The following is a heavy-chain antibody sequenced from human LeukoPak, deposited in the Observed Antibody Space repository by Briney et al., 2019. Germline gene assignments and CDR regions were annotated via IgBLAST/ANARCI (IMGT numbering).Heavy chain of an antibody. CDR1: GFTFSSYS. D-gene: IGHD2-2*01. Sequence: GGSPRLSCAASGFTFSSYSMNWVRQAPGKGLEWVSYISSSSSTIYYADSVKGRFTISRDNAKNSLYLQMNSLRAEDTAVYYCARVNFVVVPAAIQSALIDYWGQGTLVTVSS. V-gene: IGHV3-48*04. CDR3: ARVNFVVVPAAIQSALIDY. CDR2: ISSSSSTI. J-gene: IGHJ4*02.